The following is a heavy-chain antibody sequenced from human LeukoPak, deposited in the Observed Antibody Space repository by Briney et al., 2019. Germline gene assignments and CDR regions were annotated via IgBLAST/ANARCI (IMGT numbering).Heavy chain of an antibody. CDR2: INSDGRST. Sequence: GGSLRLSCAASGFTFSNYWMHWVRQAPGKGLVWVSRINSDGRSTNYADSVKGRFTISRDNAKNSLYLQMNSLRAEDTAVYYCARDRVGATLYFDYWGQGTLVTVSS. V-gene: IGHV3-74*01. CDR3: ARDRVGATLYFDY. J-gene: IGHJ4*02. CDR1: GFTFSNYW. D-gene: IGHD1-26*01.